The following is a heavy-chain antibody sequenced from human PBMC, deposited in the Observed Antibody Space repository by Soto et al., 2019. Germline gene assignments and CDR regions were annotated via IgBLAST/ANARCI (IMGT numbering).Heavy chain of an antibody. CDR1: GFTFSSYA. V-gene: IGHV3-30-3*01. CDR2: ILYDGSNK. CDR3: AREAEVAGLDY. J-gene: IGHJ4*02. Sequence: SLRLSCAASGFTFSSYAMHWVRQAPGKGLVWVSVILYDGSNKYYADSVKGRFTISRDNAKNTLYLQMNSLRAEDTAVYYCAREAEVAGLDYWGQGTLVTVSS. D-gene: IGHD6-19*01.